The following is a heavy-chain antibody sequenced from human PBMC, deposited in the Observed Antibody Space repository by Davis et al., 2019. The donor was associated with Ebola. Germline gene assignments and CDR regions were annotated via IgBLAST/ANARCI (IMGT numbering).Heavy chain of an antibody. Sequence: AASVKVSCKASGYTFTSYGISWVRQAPGQGLEWMGWVHPNSGNTGHAQNFRGRVTMTRNTSINTAYLELSSLRSEDTAVYYCARLGTSADYYAMDVWGQGTTVTVSS. V-gene: IGHV1-8*02. CDR1: GYTFTSYG. CDR2: VHPNSGNT. J-gene: IGHJ6*02. CDR3: ARLGTSADYYAMDV.